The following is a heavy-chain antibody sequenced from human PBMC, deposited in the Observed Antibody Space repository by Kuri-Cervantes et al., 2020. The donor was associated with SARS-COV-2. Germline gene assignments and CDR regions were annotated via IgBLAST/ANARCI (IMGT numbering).Heavy chain of an antibody. CDR2: IESKTDGGTT. CDR3: ARDRFRVPAAMTTVFWFDP. Sequence: GGSLRLSCAASGFTFSSAWMSWVRQAPGKGLEWVGRIESKTDGGTTDYAAPVKGRFTISRDNAKNSLYLQMNSLRDEDTAVYYCARDRFRVPAAMTTVFWFDPWGQGTLVTVSS. V-gene: IGHV3-15*04. CDR1: GFTFSSAW. J-gene: IGHJ5*02. D-gene: IGHD2-2*01.